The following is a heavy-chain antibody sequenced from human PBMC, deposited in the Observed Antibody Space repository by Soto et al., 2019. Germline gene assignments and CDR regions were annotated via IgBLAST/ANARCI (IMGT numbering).Heavy chain of an antibody. CDR2: IIPIFGTA. J-gene: IGHJ6*02. D-gene: IGHD5-18*01. CDR3: AGVAGGTALADPLNYYAMDV. Sequence: QVQLVQSGAEVKKPGSSVKVSCKASGGTFSSYAISWVRQAPGQGLEWMGGIIPIFGTANYAQKFQGRVTITADKSKSTAYMERSSLRSEDTAVYDCAGVAGGTALADPLNYYAMDVWGPGTTVTFSS. V-gene: IGHV1-69*06. CDR1: GGTFSSYA.